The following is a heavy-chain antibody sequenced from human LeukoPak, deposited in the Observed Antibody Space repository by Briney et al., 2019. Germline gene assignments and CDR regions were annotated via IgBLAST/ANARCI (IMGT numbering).Heavy chain of an antibody. V-gene: IGHV3-23*01. CDR3: AKGFYSGYDEAKAGFDY. J-gene: IGHJ4*02. Sequence: GGSLRLSCAASGFTFSSYAMSWVRQAPGKGLEWVSAISGSGGSTYYADSVKGRFTISRDNSKNTLYLQMNSLRAEGTAVYYCAKGFYSGYDEAKAGFDYWGQGTLVTVSS. CDR1: GFTFSSYA. D-gene: IGHD5-12*01. CDR2: ISGSGGST.